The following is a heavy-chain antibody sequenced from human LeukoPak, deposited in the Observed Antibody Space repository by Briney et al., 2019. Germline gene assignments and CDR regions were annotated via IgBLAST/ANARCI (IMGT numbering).Heavy chain of an antibody. CDR1: GGSISSNKW. V-gene: IGHV4-4*02. J-gene: IGHJ4*02. D-gene: IGHD2-2*01. CDR3: ARVKADTSCYDY. CDR2: IYHGGST. Sequence: SETLSLTCAVSGGSISSNKWWSWVRQPPGKGLEWIGEIYHGGSTNYNPSLKSRVTISIDKSKNQFSLKLSSVTAADTAVYYCARVKADTSCYDYWGQGTLVTASS.